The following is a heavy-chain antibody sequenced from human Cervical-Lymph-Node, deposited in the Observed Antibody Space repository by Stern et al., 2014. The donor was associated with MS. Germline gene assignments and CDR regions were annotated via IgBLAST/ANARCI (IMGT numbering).Heavy chain of an antibody. V-gene: IGHV1-69*13. J-gene: IGHJ4*02. CDR2: IFPIFGAT. CDR1: GGTLNTSA. D-gene: IGHD2-8*01. Sequence: DQLVESGPEVKKPGSSVKVSCQASGGTLNTSAINWVRQAPGQGLEWMGVIFPIFGATNYAQRFQGRLTITADESTTTAYMELNNLMSEDTAIYYCARVRCPNGVCYPRLDFWGQGVLVTVSS. CDR3: ARVRCPNGVCYPRLDF.